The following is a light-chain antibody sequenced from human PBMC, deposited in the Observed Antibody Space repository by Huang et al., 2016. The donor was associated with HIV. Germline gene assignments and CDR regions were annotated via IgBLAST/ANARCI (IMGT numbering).Light chain of an antibody. CDR1: QSLRDTY. CDR3: LQYDRSPLT. V-gene: IGKV3-20*01. CDR2: GSS. Sequence: EIVLTQSPGTLSLSPGETATFSCRASQSLRDTYIAWYQQRPGQAPRLLHNGSSSRATGIPDRFGGWGSGTCCTLTSNRLEPQDYAVYLCLQYDRSPLTFGGGTKVEL. J-gene: IGKJ4*01.